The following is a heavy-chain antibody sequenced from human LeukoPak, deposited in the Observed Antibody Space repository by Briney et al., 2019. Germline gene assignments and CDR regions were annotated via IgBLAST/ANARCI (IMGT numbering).Heavy chain of an antibody. CDR2: ISYDGSNK. V-gene: IGHV3-30*03. D-gene: IGHD1-26*01. CDR1: GFTFSSYG. CDR3: ARRSGGSYGGYFDY. Sequence: GRSLRLSCAASGFTFSSYGMHWVRQAPGKGLEWVAVISYDGSNKYYADSVKGRFTISRDNSKNTLYLQMNSLRAEDTAVYYCARRSGGSYGGYFDYWGQGTLVTVSS. J-gene: IGHJ4*02.